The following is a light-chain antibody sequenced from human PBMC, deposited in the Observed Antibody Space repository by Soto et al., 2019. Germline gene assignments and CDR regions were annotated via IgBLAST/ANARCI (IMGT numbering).Light chain of an antibody. CDR2: KAA. CDR1: DNIVHW. J-gene: IGKJ1*01. Sequence: DIQMTQSPSTLSASVGDRVAITCRASDNIVHWVAWYQQKPGKAPKFLIYKAANLADEVPSRFAGSGSGTDFTLTITRLQPDDFATYYCQHYNSFSRTFGQGTKVDIK. CDR3: QHYNSFSRT. V-gene: IGKV1-5*03.